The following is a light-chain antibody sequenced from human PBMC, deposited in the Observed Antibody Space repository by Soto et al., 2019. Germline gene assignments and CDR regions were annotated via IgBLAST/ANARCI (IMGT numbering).Light chain of an antibody. Sequence: QSVLTQPPSASGSPGQSVTISCTGTSSDVGGYNYVSWYQQHPGKAPKLMIYEVNKRSSGVPDRFSGSKSGNTASLTVSGLQAEDEGDYYCSSHAGSKRVFGTGTKVTVL. CDR1: SSDVGGYNY. CDR2: EVN. J-gene: IGLJ1*01. V-gene: IGLV2-8*01. CDR3: SSHAGSKRV.